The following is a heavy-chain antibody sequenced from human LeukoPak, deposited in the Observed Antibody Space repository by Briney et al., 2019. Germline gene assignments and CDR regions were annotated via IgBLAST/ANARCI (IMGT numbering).Heavy chain of an antibody. CDR2: INHSGST. Sequence: SETLSLTCAVYGGSFSGYYWSWIRQPPGKELEWIGEINHSGSTNYNPSLKSRVTISVDTSKNQFSLKLSSVTAADTAVYYCARVISSAWRQNDLWGQGTLVTVSS. CDR1: GGSFSGYY. V-gene: IGHV4-34*01. J-gene: IGHJ5*02. D-gene: IGHD3-22*01. CDR3: ARVISSAWRQNDL.